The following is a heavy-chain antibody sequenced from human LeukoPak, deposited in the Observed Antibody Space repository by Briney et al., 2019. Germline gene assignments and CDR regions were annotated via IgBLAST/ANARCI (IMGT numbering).Heavy chain of an antibody. CDR2: INPDSGGT. CDR1: GYTFTGYY. CDR3: ARARGIAAPFNMDV. J-gene: IGHJ6*03. V-gene: IGHV1-2*02. D-gene: IGHD6-13*01. Sequence: ASVKVSCKASGYTFTGYYMHWVRQAPGQGLEWMGWINPDSGGTNYAQKFQGRVTMTRDTSISTAYMELSRLRSDDTAVYYCARARGIAAPFNMDVWGKGTTVTVSS.